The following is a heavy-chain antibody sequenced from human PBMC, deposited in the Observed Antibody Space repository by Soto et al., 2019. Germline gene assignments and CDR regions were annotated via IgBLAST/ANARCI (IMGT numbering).Heavy chain of an antibody. CDR1: GGSITNYY. CDR2: IYTSGST. Sequence: PSETLSLTCTVSGGSITNYYWAWIRQPAGKGLEWIGRIYTSGSTNYNPSLKSRVTMSVDTSKNQFSLKLSSVTAADTAVYYCARDETVLGFDYWGQGTLVTVYS. J-gene: IGHJ4*02. D-gene: IGHD2-15*01. V-gene: IGHV4-4*07. CDR3: ARDETVLGFDY.